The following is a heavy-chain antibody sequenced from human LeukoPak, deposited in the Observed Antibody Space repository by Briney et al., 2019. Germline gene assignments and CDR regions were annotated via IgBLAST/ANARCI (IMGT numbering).Heavy chain of an antibody. CDR3: ARQYGDPYYYYYYMDV. CDR2: INPSGGST. J-gene: IGHJ6*03. Sequence: ASVKVSCKASGYTFTSYYMHWVRQAPGQGLEWMGIINPSGGSTSYAQKFQGRVTMTRDMSTSTVYMELSSLRSEDTAVYYCARQYGDPYYYYYYMDVWGHGTTVTVSS. CDR1: GYTFTSYY. D-gene: IGHD4-17*01. V-gene: IGHV1-46*01.